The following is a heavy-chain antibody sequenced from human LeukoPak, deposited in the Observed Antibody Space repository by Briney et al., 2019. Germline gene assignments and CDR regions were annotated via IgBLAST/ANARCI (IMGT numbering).Heavy chain of an antibody. CDR3: ARVVIRPYYFDY. CDR2: IYSGGST. Sequence: PGGSLRLSCAASGFTVSSNYMSWVRQAPGKGLEWVSVIYSGGSTYYADSVKGRFTISRDNSKNTLYLQMNNLRAEDTAVYYCARVVIRPYYFDYWGQGTLVTVSS. J-gene: IGHJ4*02. D-gene: IGHD4-23*01. CDR1: GFTVSSNY. V-gene: IGHV3-66*01.